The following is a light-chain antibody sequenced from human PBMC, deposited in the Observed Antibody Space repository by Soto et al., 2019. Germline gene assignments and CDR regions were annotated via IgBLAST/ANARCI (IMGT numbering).Light chain of an antibody. CDR1: SSDVGGYKY. CDR2: EVT. Sequence: QSLLTQPPSASGSPGQSVTISCTGTSSDVGGYKYVSWYQQHPGKAPKLMIYEVTKRPSGIPDRFSGSKSGNTASLTVSGLQAEDDADYYCSAYAGSNNVVFGGGTQLTVL. V-gene: IGLV2-8*01. CDR3: SAYAGSNNVV. J-gene: IGLJ2*01.